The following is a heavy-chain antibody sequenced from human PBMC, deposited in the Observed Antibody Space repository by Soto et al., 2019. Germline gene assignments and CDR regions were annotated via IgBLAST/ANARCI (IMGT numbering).Heavy chain of an antibody. J-gene: IGHJ4*02. CDR1: GGSFNDYY. Sequence: PSETLSLTCAVYGGSFNDYYWTWIRQPPGKGLEWIGEINHSGSTNYNPSLKSRVTISVDTSKNQFSLKLSSVTAADTAVYYCARRAANTVIKRGYDYWGQGTLVTVSS. CDR2: INHSGST. CDR3: ARRAANTVIKRGYDY. V-gene: IGHV4-34*01. D-gene: IGHD4-17*01.